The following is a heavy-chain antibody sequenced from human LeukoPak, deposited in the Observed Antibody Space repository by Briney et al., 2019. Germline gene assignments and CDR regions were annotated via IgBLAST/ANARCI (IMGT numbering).Heavy chain of an antibody. V-gene: IGHV4-59*01. CDR3: ARGQQRVGYYDSSGYYYAFDY. D-gene: IGHD3-22*01. Sequence: SETLSLTCTVSGGSISSYYWSWIRQPPGKGLEWIGYIYYSGSTNYNPSLKSRVTISVDTSKNQFSLKLSSVTAADTAVYYCARGQQRVGYYDSSGYYYAFDYWGQGTLVTVSS. J-gene: IGHJ4*02. CDR2: IYYSGST. CDR1: GGSISSYY.